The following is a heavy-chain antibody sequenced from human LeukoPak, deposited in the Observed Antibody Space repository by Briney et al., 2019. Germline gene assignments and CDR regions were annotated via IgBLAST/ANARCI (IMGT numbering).Heavy chain of an antibody. Sequence: GGSLRLSCAASGFTFSSYAMSWVRQAPGKGLEWVSAISGSGVGTYYADSVKGRFTISRDNSKNTLYLQMNSLRAEDTAVYYCAKDWAVRPAEYFQHWGQGTLVTVSS. CDR2: ISGSGVGT. V-gene: IGHV3-23*01. D-gene: IGHD6-6*01. J-gene: IGHJ1*01. CDR1: GFTFSSYA. CDR3: AKDWAVRPAEYFQH.